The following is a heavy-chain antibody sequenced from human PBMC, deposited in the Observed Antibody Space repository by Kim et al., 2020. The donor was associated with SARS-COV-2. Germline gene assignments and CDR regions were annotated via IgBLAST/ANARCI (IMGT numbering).Heavy chain of an antibody. D-gene: IGHD5-12*01. V-gene: IGHV4-31*02. J-gene: IGHJ4*02. CDR2: T. CDR3: ARFLDGYNTDY. Sequence: TYYNPSLRSRVTISVDTSKNQFSLKLRSVTAADTAVYYCARFLDGYNTDYWGQGTLVTVSS.